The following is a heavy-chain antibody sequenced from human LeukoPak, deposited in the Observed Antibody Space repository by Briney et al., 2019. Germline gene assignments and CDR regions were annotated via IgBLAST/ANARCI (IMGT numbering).Heavy chain of an antibody. CDR2: IYSGGST. V-gene: IGHV3-53*01. CDR1: GFTVSSNY. J-gene: IGHJ2*01. D-gene: IGHD2-2*01. Sequence: GSLRLSCAASGFTVSSNYMSWVRQAPGKGLQWVSVIYSGGSTYYADSVKGRFTISRDNSKNTLYLQMNSLRAEDTAVYYCARDLMYRGYFDLWGRGTLVTVSS. CDR3: ARDLMYRGYFDL.